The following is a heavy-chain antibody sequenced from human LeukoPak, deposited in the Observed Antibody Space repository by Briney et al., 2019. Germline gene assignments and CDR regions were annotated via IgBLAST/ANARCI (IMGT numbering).Heavy chain of an antibody. V-gene: IGHV3-7*01. CDR3: ARNPEYGALNS. Sequence: GGSLRLSCAASGFTFKKTWMAWVRQAPGKGLEWVANINDDGKEEKYVDSVKGRFTISRDNVRNSLFLQLNSLRVEDTAIYYCARNPEYGALNSWGRGTLVRVSS. J-gene: IGHJ4*02. CDR2: INDDGKEE. CDR1: GFTFKKTW. D-gene: IGHD4-17*01.